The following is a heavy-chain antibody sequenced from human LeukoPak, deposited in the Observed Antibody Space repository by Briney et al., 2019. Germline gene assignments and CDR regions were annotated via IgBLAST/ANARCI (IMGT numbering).Heavy chain of an antibody. CDR1: GFTFSSYA. CDR2: ISCDGSYR. V-gene: IGHV3-30*18. Sequence: PGRSLRLSCAASGFTFSSYAIPWVRQAPGKGLEWVAGISCDGSYRNYADSVKGRFTISRDNSKNTLYLQMNSLRAEDAAVYYCAKDVYYYDSSGYFDYWGQGTLVTVSS. D-gene: IGHD3-22*01. J-gene: IGHJ4*02. CDR3: AKDVYYYDSSGYFDY.